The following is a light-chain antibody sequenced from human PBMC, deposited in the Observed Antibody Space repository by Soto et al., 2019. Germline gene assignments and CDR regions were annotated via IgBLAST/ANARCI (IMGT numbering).Light chain of an antibody. CDR2: DAS. CDR3: QQYDDLPLT. CDR1: QDISKY. V-gene: IGKV1-33*01. J-gene: IGKJ4*01. Sequence: DIQMTQSPSSLSASVGDRVTITCQASQDISKYLNWYQQKPGKAPKVLIYDASKLETGVPSRFSGSGSGTDFSFTINTLQPEDVATYYCQQYDDLPLTFGGGTKVEIK.